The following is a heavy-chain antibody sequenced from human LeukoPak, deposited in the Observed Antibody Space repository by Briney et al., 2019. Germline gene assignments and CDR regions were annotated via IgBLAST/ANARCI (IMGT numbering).Heavy chain of an antibody. J-gene: IGHJ4*02. Sequence: GGSLRLSCAASGFIVSSNYMNWVRQAPGKGLEWVSVIYSGGSTYYADSVKGRFTISRDNSKNTVHPQMNDLRAEDTAVYYCARSWDARLNFDYWGQGTLVTVSS. CDR1: GFIVSSNY. D-gene: IGHD1-26*01. CDR2: IYSGGST. CDR3: ARSWDARLNFDY. V-gene: IGHV3-66*02.